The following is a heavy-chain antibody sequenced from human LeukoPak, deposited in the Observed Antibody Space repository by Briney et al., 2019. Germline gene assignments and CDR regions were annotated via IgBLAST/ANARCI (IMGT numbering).Heavy chain of an antibody. CDR3: ARDNSVRDEAWWFNP. CDR1: GYTFTSYG. J-gene: IGHJ5*02. D-gene: IGHD5-24*01. CDR2: ISAYNGNT. V-gene: IGHV1-18*01. Sequence: GASVSVSCKASGYTFTSYGISWVRQAPGQGLEGMGWISAYNGNTNYAQKLQGRVTITTDTSTSTAYMELRSLRSDDTAVYYCARDNSVRDEAWWFNPWGQGTLVTVSS.